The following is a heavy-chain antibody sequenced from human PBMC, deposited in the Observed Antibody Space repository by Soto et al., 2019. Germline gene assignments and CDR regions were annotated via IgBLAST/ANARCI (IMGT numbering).Heavy chain of an antibody. Sequence: HPGGSLRLSCAASGFTFKESAMNWVRQAPGKGLEWVASISDTGASTWYAESVRGRLSISRDNSKNTLYLQMNSLRAEDTAVYYCAKETGGSGWYYFDYWGQGTLVTVSS. CDR1: GFTFKESA. CDR2: ISDTGAST. D-gene: IGHD6-19*01. CDR3: AKETGGSGWYYFDY. V-gene: IGHV3-23*01. J-gene: IGHJ4*02.